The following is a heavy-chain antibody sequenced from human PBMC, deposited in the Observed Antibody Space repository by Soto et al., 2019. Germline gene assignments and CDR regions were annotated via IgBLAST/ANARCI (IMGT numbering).Heavy chain of an antibody. CDR3: ARGFCSSNSCYAAGAFDI. CDR1: GFTFSDHY. Sequence: GGSLRLSCAASGFTFSDHYMDWVRQAPGKGLEWVGRTRNKANSYTTEYAASVKGRFTVSGDDSKNSLYLQMNSLKTEDTAVFYCARGFCSSNSCYAAGAFDIWGQGTMVTVSS. CDR2: TRNKANSYTT. V-gene: IGHV3-72*01. J-gene: IGHJ3*02. D-gene: IGHD2-2*01.